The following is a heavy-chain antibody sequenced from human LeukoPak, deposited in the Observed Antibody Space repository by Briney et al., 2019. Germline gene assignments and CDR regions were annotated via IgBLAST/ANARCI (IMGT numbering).Heavy chain of an antibody. CDR3: ARPISTSLYSSSSNY. V-gene: IGHV3-23*01. J-gene: IGHJ4*02. CDR2: INGSDNST. D-gene: IGHD6-6*01. CDR1: GFTFSNFA. Sequence: GGSLRLSCAASGFTFSNFAMSWVRQAPGKGLEWVSAINGSDNSTYYADSVKGRFTISRDNAKDSLYLQMNSLRAEDTAVYYCARPISTSLYSSSSNYWGQGTLVTVSS.